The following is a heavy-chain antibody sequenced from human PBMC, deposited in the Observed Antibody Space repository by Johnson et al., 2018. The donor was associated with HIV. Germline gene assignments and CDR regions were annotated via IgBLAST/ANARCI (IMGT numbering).Heavy chain of an antibody. CDR2: ISYDGSNK. J-gene: IGHJ3*02. Sequence: QVQLVESGGGVVQPGRSLRLSCAASGFTFTSYIMHWVRQAPGKGLEWVALISYDGSNKYYADSVKGRFTISRDNSKNTLYLQMNSLRAEDTAVFYCAKIVATSDDVFDIWGQGTKVTVSS. V-gene: IGHV3-30-3*02. CDR3: AKIVATSDDVFDI. D-gene: IGHD5-12*01. CDR1: GFTFTSYI.